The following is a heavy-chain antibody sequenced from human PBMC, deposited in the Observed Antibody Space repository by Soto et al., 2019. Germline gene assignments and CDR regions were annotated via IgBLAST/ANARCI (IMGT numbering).Heavy chain of an antibody. Sequence: GGSLRLSCAASGFTFSSYSMNWVRQAPGKGLKWVSYISSSSSTIYYADSVKGRFTTSRDNAKNSLYLQMNSLRAEDTAVYYCARHPERIAQIGWFDPWGQGTLVTVSS. J-gene: IGHJ5*02. CDR3: ARHPERIAQIGWFDP. CDR1: GFTFSSYS. CDR2: ISSSSSTI. V-gene: IGHV3-48*01. D-gene: IGHD6-13*01.